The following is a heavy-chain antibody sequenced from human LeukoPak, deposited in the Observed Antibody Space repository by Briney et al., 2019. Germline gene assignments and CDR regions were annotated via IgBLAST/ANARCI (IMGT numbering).Heavy chain of an antibody. Sequence: SETLSLTCTVSGGSISSGGYYWSWIRQPPGKGLEWIGYIYHSGSTYYNPSLKSRVTISVDRSKNQFSLKLSSVTAADTAVYYCARSPVLDCSSTSCYKGADWFDPWGQGTLATVSS. V-gene: IGHV4-30-2*01. CDR1: GGSISSGGYY. CDR3: ARSPVLDCSSTSCYKGADWFDP. CDR2: IYHSGST. D-gene: IGHD2-2*02. J-gene: IGHJ5*02.